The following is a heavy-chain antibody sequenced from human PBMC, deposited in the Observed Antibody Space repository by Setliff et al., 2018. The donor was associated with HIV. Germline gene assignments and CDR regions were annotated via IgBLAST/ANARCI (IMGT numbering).Heavy chain of an antibody. CDR2: IHHTGAT. D-gene: IGHD3-10*01. Sequence: PSETLSLTCVVSGYSIGTGYHWAWIRQSPGKGLEWIANIHHTGATYYSPSLKSRATISMDKSNNHFSLDLTSVTATDTAMYYCATYGSGSALEYWGQGTLVTVS. V-gene: IGHV4-38-2*01. CDR1: GYSIGTGYH. J-gene: IGHJ4*02. CDR3: ATYGSGSALEY.